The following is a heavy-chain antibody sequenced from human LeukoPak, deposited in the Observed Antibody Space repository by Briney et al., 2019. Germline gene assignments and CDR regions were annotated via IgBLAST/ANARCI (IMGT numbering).Heavy chain of an antibody. V-gene: IGHV4-39*07. CDR3: ARVGRAYYGSGSPFDY. Sequence: SQTLSLTCTVSGGSISSSTYYWGWIRHPPGKGLEWIGSIYYSGSTYYNPSLMSRVTISVDTSKNQFSLKLSSVTAADTAIYYCARVGRAYYGSGSPFDYRGQGTLVTVSS. J-gene: IGHJ4*02. D-gene: IGHD3-10*01. CDR2: IYYSGST. CDR1: GGSISSSTYY.